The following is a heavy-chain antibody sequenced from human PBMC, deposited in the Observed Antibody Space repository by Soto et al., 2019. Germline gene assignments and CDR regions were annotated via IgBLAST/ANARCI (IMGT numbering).Heavy chain of an antibody. CDR1: GHSINKYQ. V-gene: IGHV4-59*08. CDR3: ARSNTRYSSPDY. CDR2: FYFST. J-gene: IGHJ4*02. Sequence: SETLSLTCTVSGHSINKYQWSWVRQPPGKGLEWIGCFYFSTNYNPALNSRVTISVDRSKNHFSLKLTSVTAADTAVYFCARSNTRYSSPDYWGQGTLVTVSS. D-gene: IGHD3-22*01.